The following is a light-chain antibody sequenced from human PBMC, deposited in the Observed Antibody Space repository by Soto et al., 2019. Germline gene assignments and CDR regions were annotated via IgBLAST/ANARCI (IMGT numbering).Light chain of an antibody. CDR3: SSYAGVKNFVV. V-gene: IGLV2-8*01. Sequence: QSALTQPPSASGSPGQSVTISCTGTNSDIGTYIYVSWYQQHPGKGPRLIIYEVSKRPSGVPDRFSGSKSGNTASLTVSGLQTEDEADYYGSSYAGVKNFVVFGGGTQLTVL. J-gene: IGLJ2*01. CDR2: EVS. CDR1: NSDIGTYIY.